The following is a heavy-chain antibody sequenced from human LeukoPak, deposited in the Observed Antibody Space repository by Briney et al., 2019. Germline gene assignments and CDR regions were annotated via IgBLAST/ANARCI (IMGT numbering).Heavy chain of an antibody. CDR2: INTDGSST. Sequence: PGGSLRLSCAASGFTFSSHWMRWVRQAPGKGLVWVSRINTDGSSTSYADSVKGRFTISRDNAKNTLYLQMNSLRAEDTAVYYCARDEVGATPFDYWGQGTLVTVSS. J-gene: IGHJ4*02. CDR3: ARDEVGATPFDY. CDR1: GFTFSSHW. D-gene: IGHD1-26*01. V-gene: IGHV3-74*01.